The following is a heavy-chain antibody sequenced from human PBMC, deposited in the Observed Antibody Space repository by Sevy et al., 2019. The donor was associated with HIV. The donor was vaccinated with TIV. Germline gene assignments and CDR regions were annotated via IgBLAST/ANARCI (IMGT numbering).Heavy chain of an antibody. CDR2: IGWNSGFI. V-gene: IGHV3-9*03. J-gene: IGHJ4*02. CDR1: GFTFDDYA. CDR3: AKDRGTAMVNGLDY. Sequence: SLKISCAASGFTFDDYAMHWVRQAPGRGLEWVSGIGWNSGFIGYADSVKGRFTISRDNAKNSLYLQMNSLGAEDMALYYCAKDRGTAMVNGLDYWGQGTLVTVSS. D-gene: IGHD5-18*01.